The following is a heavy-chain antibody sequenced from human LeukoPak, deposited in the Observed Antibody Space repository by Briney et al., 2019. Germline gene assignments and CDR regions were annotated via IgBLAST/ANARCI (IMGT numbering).Heavy chain of an antibody. D-gene: IGHD1-26*01. CDR3: ARHYSHPGVDAFDI. Sequence: PSETLSLTCTVSGGSISSDSYYWSWIWQPAGKGLEWIGRISTSGITMYNPSLKSRVTISVDTSKNQFSLRLSSATAADTAVYYCARHYSHPGVDAFDIWGQGTMVTVSS. J-gene: IGHJ3*02. CDR2: ISTSGIT. V-gene: IGHV4-61*02. CDR1: GGSISSDSYY.